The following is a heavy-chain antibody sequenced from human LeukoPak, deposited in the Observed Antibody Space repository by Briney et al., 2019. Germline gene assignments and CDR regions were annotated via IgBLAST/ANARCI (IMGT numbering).Heavy chain of an antibody. CDR3: ARGITIFGVVIIQGYYMDV. CDR1: GGSISSGGYY. CDR2: IYHSGST. D-gene: IGHD3-3*01. Sequence: TSETLSLTCTVSGGSISSGGYYWSWIRQPPGKGLEWIGYIYHSGSTYYNPSLKSRVTISVDTSKNQFSLKLSSVTAADTAVYYCARGITIFGVVIIQGYYMDVWGKGTTVTVSS. V-gene: IGHV4-30-2*01. J-gene: IGHJ6*03.